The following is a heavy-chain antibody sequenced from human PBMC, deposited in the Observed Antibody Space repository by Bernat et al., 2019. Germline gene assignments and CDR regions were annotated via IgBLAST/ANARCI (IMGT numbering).Heavy chain of an antibody. CDR3: ARRSGAIFGVVTPSFDP. V-gene: IGHV4-34*01. CDR2: INHRGST. D-gene: IGHD3-3*01. CDR1: GGSFSGYY. J-gene: IGHJ5*02. Sequence: QVQLQQWGAGLLKPSETLSLTCAVYGGSFSGYYWSWIRQPPGKGLEWIGEINHRGSTNYNPSLKRRVTISVDTATNQYSLKLSPVTAADTAVYYCARRSGAIFGVVTPSFDPWGQGTLVTVSS.